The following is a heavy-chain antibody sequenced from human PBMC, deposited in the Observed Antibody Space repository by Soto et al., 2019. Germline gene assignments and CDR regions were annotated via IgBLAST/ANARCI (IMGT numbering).Heavy chain of an antibody. V-gene: IGHV1-69*06. D-gene: IGHD3-22*01. CDR2: IIPIFGTA. CDR3: ARDQGIYYDSSGYYRH. CDR1: GGTFSRYA. Sequence: SVKVSCKASGGTFSRYAISWLRQSPGQGLEWMGGIIPIFGTANYAQKFQGRVTITADKSTSTAYMELSSLRSEDTAVYYCARDQGIYYDSSGYYRHWGQGTLVTVSS. J-gene: IGHJ4*02.